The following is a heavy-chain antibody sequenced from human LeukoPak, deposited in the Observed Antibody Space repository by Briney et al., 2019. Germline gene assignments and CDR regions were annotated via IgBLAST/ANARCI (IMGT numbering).Heavy chain of an antibody. CDR1: GGSFSGYY. J-gene: IGHJ4*02. Sequence: SETLSLTCAVYGGSFSGYYWTWIRQPPGKGLEWIGYIYYSGSTNYNPSLKSRVTISVDTSKNQFSLKLSSVTAADTAMYYCARVSGYDWESFYDYWGQGSLVTVSS. D-gene: IGHD5-12*01. V-gene: IGHV4-59*01. CDR3: ARVSGYDWESFYDY. CDR2: IYYSGST.